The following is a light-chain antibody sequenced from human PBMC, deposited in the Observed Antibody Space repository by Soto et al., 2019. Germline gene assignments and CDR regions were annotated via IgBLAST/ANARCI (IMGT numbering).Light chain of an antibody. Sequence: EIALTQSPGTLSLSPRERATLSCRASQSVSSSYLAWYQQKPGQAPRLLIYGASIRATGIPDRFSGSGSWTDFTLTISRLEPEDCAVYYCLQYGSSPLYTFGQGTKLEIK. J-gene: IGKJ2*01. CDR3: LQYGSSPLYT. V-gene: IGKV3-20*01. CDR2: GAS. CDR1: QSVSSSY.